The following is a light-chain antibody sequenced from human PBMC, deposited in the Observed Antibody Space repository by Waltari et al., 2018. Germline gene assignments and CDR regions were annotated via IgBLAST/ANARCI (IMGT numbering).Light chain of an antibody. CDR3: QKRSLWPLT. Sequence: EIVLTQSPATLSLFAGERATLSCRASESVSMYLGWYQQKPGQAPRLLIYDTSIRATGVPARFIGIGYWTDFTLTISSLEPEDFALYFCQKRSLWPLTFGGGTKVEI. CDR2: DTS. V-gene: IGKV3-11*01. CDR1: ESVSMY. J-gene: IGKJ4*01.